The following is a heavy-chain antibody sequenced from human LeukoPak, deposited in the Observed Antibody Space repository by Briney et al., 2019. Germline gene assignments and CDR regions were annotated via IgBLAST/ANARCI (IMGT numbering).Heavy chain of an antibody. D-gene: IGHD1-26*01. Sequence: GGSLRLSCAASGFTFSSYAMSWVRQAPGKGLEGVSAISGSGGSTYYADSVKGRFTISRDNSKNTLYLQMNSLRAEDTAVYYCAKVHLDEWELPTTYYFDYWGQGTLVTVSS. V-gene: IGHV3-23*01. CDR1: GFTFSSYA. CDR3: AKVHLDEWELPTTYYFDY. J-gene: IGHJ4*02. CDR2: ISGSGGST.